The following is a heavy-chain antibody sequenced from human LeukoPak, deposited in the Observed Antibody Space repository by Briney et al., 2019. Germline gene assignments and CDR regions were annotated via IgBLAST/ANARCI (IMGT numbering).Heavy chain of an antibody. D-gene: IGHD6-19*01. V-gene: IGHV3-23*01. CDR2: ISRSGDDT. J-gene: IGHJ4*02. Sequence: TGGSLRLSCAASGFSFNTYDMNWVRQAPGKGLEWVSGISRSGDDTHYANSVKGRFTISRDNSENTLCLLMNSLRAEDTAVYYCVKGGWLDNWGQGTLVTVSS. CDR1: GFSFNTYD. CDR3: VKGGWLDN.